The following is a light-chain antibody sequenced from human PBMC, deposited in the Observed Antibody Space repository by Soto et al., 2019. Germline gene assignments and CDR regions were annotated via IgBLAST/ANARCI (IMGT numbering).Light chain of an antibody. CDR3: SSYTSSSTLE. V-gene: IGLV2-14*01. CDR1: SSDVGVYNY. J-gene: IGLJ3*02. Sequence: QSALPQPASVSGSPGHSITISCTGTSSDVGVYNYVSCYQQHPGKAPKLMIYEVSNRPSGVSNRFSGSKSGNTASLTISGLQAEDEADYYCSSYTSSSTLEFGGGTKVTVL. CDR2: EVS.